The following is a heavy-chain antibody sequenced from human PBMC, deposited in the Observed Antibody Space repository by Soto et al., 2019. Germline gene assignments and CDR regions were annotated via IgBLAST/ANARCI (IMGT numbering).Heavy chain of an antibody. CDR3: ARGRPRLRAPFDP. CDR1: GGSFSGYY. V-gene: IGHV4-34*01. J-gene: IGHJ5*02. D-gene: IGHD4-17*01. Sequence: SETLSLTCAVYGGSFSGYYWSWIRQPPGKGLEWIGEINHSGSTNYNPSLKSRVTISVDTSKSQFSLKLSSVTAADTAVYYCARGRPRLRAPFDPWGQGTLVTVSS. CDR2: INHSGST.